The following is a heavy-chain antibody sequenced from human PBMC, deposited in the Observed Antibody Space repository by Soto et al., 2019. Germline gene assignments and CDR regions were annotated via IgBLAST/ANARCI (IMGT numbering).Heavy chain of an antibody. CDR3: ARDPMTTVTTTEAFDI. CDR1: GFTVSSNY. Sequence: GGSLRLSCAASGFTVSSNYMSWVRQAPGKGLEWVSVIYSGGSTYYADSVKGRFTISRDNSKNTLYLQMNSLRAEDTAVYYCARDPMTTVTTTEAFDIWGQGTMVTVSS. CDR2: IYSGGST. D-gene: IGHD4-17*01. J-gene: IGHJ3*02. V-gene: IGHV3-66*01.